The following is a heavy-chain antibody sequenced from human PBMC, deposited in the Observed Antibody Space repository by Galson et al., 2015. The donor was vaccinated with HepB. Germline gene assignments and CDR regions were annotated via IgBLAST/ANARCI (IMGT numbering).Heavy chain of an antibody. Sequence: SVKVSCKASGGAFSSYAISWVRQAPGQGLEWMGGIIPIFGTANYAQKFQGRVTITADESTSTAYMELSSLRSEDTAGYYCARDCSSTSCPLRFDYWGQGTLVTVSS. CDR3: ARDCSSTSCPLRFDY. CDR1: GGAFSSYA. V-gene: IGHV1-69*13. J-gene: IGHJ4*02. D-gene: IGHD2-2*01. CDR2: IIPIFGTA.